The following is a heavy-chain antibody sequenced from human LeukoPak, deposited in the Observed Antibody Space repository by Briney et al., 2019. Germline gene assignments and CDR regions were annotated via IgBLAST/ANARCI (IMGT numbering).Heavy chain of an antibody. V-gene: IGHV3-21*01. J-gene: IGHJ6*04. CDR2: ISSSSSYI. CDR3: ARDRTPNGMDV. Sequence: GGSLRLSCAASGFTFSSYSMNWVRQAPGEGLEWVSSISSSSSYIYYADSVKGRFTISRDNAKNSLYLQMNSLRAEDTAVYYCARDRTPNGMDVWGKGTTVTVSS. CDR1: GFTFSSYS.